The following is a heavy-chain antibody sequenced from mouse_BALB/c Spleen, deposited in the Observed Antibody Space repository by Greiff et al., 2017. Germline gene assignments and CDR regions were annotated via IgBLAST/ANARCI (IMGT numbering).Heavy chain of an antibody. CDR1: GYSITSGYY. V-gene: IGHV3-6*02. J-gene: IGHJ3*01. CDR2: ISYDGSN. Sequence: DVQLQESGPGLVKPSQSLSLTCSVTGYSITSGYYWNWIRQFPGNKLEWMGYISYDGSNNYNPSLKNRISITRDTSKNQFFLKLNSVTTEDTATYYCARERGVYHPFAYWGQGTLVTVSA. D-gene: IGHD2-1*01. CDR3: ARERGVYHPFAY.